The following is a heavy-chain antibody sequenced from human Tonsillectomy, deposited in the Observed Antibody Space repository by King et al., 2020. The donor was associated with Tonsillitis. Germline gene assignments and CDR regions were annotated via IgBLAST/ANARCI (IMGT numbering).Heavy chain of an antibody. Sequence: VQLVESGGGLVQPGGSLRLSCAASGFTFGSYAMSWVRQAPGKGLEWVSTISGRGSSTYYADSVKGRFTISRDNSKSTLYLQMNSLRAEDTAVYYCAKDLGVGYRYAHAHRGQGTLVTVSS. CDR2: ISGRGSST. D-gene: IGHD5-18*01. J-gene: IGHJ4*01. CDR1: GFTFGSYA. CDR3: AKDLGVGYRYAHAH. V-gene: IGHV3-23*04.